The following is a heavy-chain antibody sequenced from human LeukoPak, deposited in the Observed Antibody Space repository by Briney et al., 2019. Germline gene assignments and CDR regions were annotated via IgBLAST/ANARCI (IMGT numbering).Heavy chain of an antibody. CDR1: GDSVPSNSAA. D-gene: IGHD3-16*01. CDR3: ARGGGAMDV. Sequence: WQTLSLTCAISGDSVPSNSAAWNWIRQSPSRGLEWLGRTYYRSKWYYDYAVSVKSRISVNPDTSKNQFSLQPSSVTPEDTAVYYCARGGGAMDVWGQGTTVTVSS. CDR2: TYYRSKWYY. V-gene: IGHV6-1*01. J-gene: IGHJ6*02.